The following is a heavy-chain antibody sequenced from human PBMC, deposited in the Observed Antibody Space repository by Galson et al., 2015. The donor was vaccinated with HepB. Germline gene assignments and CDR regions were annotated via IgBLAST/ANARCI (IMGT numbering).Heavy chain of an antibody. CDR1: GFNFNYYA. CDR2: ITYDGAGT. J-gene: IGHJ3*01. Sequence: SLRLSCAASGFNFNYYAMPWVRQAPGRGLEYISGITYDGAGTNYADFVRGRFTISRDNSRKSLNLQMTSLRPDDTALYYCVKEDILSGFLVGSFHVWGQGTMVTVSS. V-gene: IGHV3-64D*08. D-gene: IGHD3-9*01. CDR3: VKEDILSGFLVGSFHV.